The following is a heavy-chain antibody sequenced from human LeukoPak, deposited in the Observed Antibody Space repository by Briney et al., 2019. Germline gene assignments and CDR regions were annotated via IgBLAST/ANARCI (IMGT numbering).Heavy chain of an antibody. V-gene: IGHV4-59*11. Sequence: SETLSLTCTVSGGPISSHYWSWIRQPPGKGLEWIGYIYYSGSTNYNPSLKSRVTISVDTSKNQFSLKLSSVTAADTAVYYCARASMVRGVIAAFDIWGQGTMVTVSS. CDR1: GGPISSHY. CDR2: IYYSGST. J-gene: IGHJ3*02. CDR3: ARASMVRGVIAAFDI. D-gene: IGHD3-10*01.